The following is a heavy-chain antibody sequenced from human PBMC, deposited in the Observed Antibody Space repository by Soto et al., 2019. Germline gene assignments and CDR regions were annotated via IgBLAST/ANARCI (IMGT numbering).Heavy chain of an antibody. CDR3: ARTPNNGRAGVYGMDV. Sequence: QVQLVQSGAEVKKPGASVKVSCKASGYTFTNYYIHWVQQAPGQGLEWMGWIDGDSGDTKDAQKFQGWVTMTRDTSINTAYMELSRLTSDDTAVYYCARTPNNGRAGVYGMDVWGQGTTVTVSS. CDR2: IDGDSGDT. V-gene: IGHV1-2*04. CDR1: GYTFTNYY. D-gene: IGHD2-8*01. J-gene: IGHJ6*02.